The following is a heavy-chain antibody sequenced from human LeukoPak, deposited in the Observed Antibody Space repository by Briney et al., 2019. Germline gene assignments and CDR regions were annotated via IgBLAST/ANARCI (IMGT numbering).Heavy chain of an antibody. CDR2: IYSGGST. J-gene: IGHJ6*03. CDR3: ARAAVEDYYYYMDV. V-gene: IGHV3-53*01. CDR1: GFTVSTNY. Sequence: GGSLRLSCAASGFTVSTNYMSWVRQAPGKGLEWVSVIYSGGSTYYADSVKGRFTISRDNSKGTLYLQMNSLRAEDTAVYYCARAAVEDYYYYMDVWGKGTTVTVSS.